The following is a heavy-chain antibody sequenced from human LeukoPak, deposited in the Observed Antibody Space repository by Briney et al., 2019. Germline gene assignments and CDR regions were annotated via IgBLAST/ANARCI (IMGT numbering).Heavy chain of an antibody. Sequence: PGRSLRLSCAASGFTFSSFGMHWVRQAPGRGLEWVAVISYDGTYKYYADSVKGRFSISRDNSKNTLYLQMNSLRTEDTAMYYCARGEDYWGQGTLVTVSS. V-gene: IGHV3-30*03. CDR3: ARGEDY. J-gene: IGHJ4*02. CDR1: GFTFSSFG. CDR2: ISYDGTYK.